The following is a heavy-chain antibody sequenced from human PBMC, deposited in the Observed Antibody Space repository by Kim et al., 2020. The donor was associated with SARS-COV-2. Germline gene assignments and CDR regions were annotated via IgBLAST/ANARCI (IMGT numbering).Heavy chain of an antibody. J-gene: IGHJ4*02. CDR3: ARHGEGIYSGSYFY. V-gene: IGHV4-61*07. D-gene: IGHD1-26*01. Sequence: NPSLKSRVTISVDTSKNQFSLKLSSVTAADTAVYYCARHGEGIYSGSYFYWGQGTLVTVSS.